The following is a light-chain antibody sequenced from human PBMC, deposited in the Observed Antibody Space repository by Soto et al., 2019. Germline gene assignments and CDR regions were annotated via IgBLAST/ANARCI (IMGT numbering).Light chain of an antibody. Sequence: AIQMTQSPSSLSASVGDRVTITCRASQAIRKDLGWYQQKPGKAPKLLMSAASSLQSGVPSRFSGSGSGTDFTLTISSLQPEDSATYYCLQDYNLPYTFGQGTKLEI. V-gene: IGKV1-6*01. CDR3: LQDYNLPYT. J-gene: IGKJ2*01. CDR1: QAIRKD. CDR2: AAS.